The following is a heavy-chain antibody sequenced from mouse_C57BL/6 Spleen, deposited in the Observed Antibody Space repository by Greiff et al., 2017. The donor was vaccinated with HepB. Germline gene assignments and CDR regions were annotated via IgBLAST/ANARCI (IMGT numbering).Heavy chain of an antibody. CDR3: ARQSAMVTAYYFDY. CDR1: GYTFTSYW. V-gene: IGHV1-52*01. CDR2: IDPSDSET. J-gene: IGHJ2*01. Sequence: QVQLQQPGAELVRPGSSVKLSCKASGYTFTSYWMHWVKQRPIQGLEWIGNIDPSDSETHYNQKFKDKATLTVDKSSSTAFMQLSSLTSEDSAVYYGARQSAMVTAYYFDYWGQGTTLTVSS. D-gene: IGHD2-2*01.